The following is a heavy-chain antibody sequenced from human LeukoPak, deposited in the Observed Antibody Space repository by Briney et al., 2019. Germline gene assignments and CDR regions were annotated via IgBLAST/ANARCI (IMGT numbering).Heavy chain of an antibody. Sequence: KTSETLSLTCTASGGAISSYYWSWIRQPPGKGLEWIGYIYYSGSTNYNPSLKRRVTISVDTSKNQFSLKLSSVTAADTAVYYCARGIAAAAAKYYYYYYMDVWGKGTTVTVSS. V-gene: IGHV4-59*01. D-gene: IGHD6-13*01. CDR1: GGAISSYY. CDR2: IYYSGST. J-gene: IGHJ6*03. CDR3: ARGIAAAAAKYYYYYYMDV.